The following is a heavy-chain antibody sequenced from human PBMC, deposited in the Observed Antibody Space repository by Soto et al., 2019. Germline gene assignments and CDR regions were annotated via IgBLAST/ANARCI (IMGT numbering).Heavy chain of an antibody. CDR3: ARRHLGYSSSWYFSDYYYYGMDV. D-gene: IGHD6-13*01. V-gene: IGHV4-39*01. CDR2: IYYSGST. CDR1: GGSISSSSYY. Sequence: SQTLSLTCPVSGGSISSSSYYWGWIRQPPGKGLEWIGSIYYSGSTYYNPSLKSRVTISVDTSKNHFSLKLSSVSAADTAVYYFARRHLGYSSSWYFSDYYYYGMDVWGQGTTVT. J-gene: IGHJ6*02.